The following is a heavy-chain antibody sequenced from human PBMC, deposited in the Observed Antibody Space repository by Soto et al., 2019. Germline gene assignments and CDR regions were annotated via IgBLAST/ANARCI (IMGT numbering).Heavy chain of an antibody. CDR3: ASKYGSGYRAFDS. V-gene: IGHV1-69*02. CDR1: GDTFNFYS. J-gene: IGHJ4*02. Sequence: QVQLVQSGAEVKSAGSSVKVSCKASGDTFNFYSINWVRQAPGLGLEWVGRVNPILSMSNYAQRFQGRVTVTADKSTGTAYMELRSRRSEDTAIYYCASKYGSGYRAFDSWGQGALVAVSS. D-gene: IGHD3-10*01. CDR2: VNPILSMS.